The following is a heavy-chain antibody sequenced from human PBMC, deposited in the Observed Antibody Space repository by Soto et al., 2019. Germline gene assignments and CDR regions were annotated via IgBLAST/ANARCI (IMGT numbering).Heavy chain of an antibody. CDR1: GFTFSSYA. Sequence: GGSLRLSCAASGFTFSSYAMHWVRQAPGKGLEWVAVISYDGSNKYYADSVKGRFTISRDNSKNTLYLQMNSLRAEDTAVYYCARARFPYGDYVGGQSNIWFDPCGQRTLVTVSS. D-gene: IGHD4-17*01. J-gene: IGHJ5*02. CDR3: ARARFPYGDYVGGQSNIWFDP. V-gene: IGHV3-30-3*01. CDR2: ISYDGSNK.